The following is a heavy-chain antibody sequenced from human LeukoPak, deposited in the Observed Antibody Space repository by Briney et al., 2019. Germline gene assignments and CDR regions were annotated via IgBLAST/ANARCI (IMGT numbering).Heavy chain of an antibody. D-gene: IGHD3-22*01. CDR1: GFTFSSNY. CDR2: IYSGGTT. Sequence: GGSLRLSCAASGFTFSSNYMSWVRQAPGKGLEWVSVIYSGGTTYYADSVKGRFTISRDNSKNTLFLQMNSLRAEDTAVYYCARGARDYYELDYWGQGTLVTVSS. V-gene: IGHV3-66*01. CDR3: ARGARDYYELDY. J-gene: IGHJ4*02.